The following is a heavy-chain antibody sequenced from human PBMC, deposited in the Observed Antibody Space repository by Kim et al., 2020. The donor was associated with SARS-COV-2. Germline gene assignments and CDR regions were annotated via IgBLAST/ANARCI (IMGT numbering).Heavy chain of an antibody. J-gene: IGHJ4*02. V-gene: IGHV3-66*01. Sequence: SVKGRFTISRDNSKNTLYLQMNSLRAEDTAVYYCAREEAAWGSSSYNFDYWGQGTLVTVSS. D-gene: IGHD6-6*01. CDR3: AREEAAWGSSSYNFDY.